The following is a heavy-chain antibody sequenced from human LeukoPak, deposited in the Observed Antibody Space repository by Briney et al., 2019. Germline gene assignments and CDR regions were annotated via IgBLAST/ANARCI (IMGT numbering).Heavy chain of an antibody. V-gene: IGHV3-21*01. CDR2: ISSSSSYI. CDR1: GFTFSSYS. Sequence: GGSLRLSCAASGFTFSSYSMNWVRQAPGKGLEWVSSISSSSSYIYYADSVKGRFTISRDNAKNSLFLQMNSLRAEDTAVYYCARGPKLGIVDYWGQGTLVTVSS. CDR3: ARGPKLGIVDY. D-gene: IGHD7-27*01. J-gene: IGHJ4*02.